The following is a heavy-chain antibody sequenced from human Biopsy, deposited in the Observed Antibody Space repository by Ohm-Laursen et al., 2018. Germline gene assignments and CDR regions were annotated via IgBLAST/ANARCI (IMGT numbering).Heavy chain of an antibody. CDR1: GYTYPDYY. V-gene: IGHV1-8*02. CDR2: MNPDSGNT. D-gene: IGHD2-8*01. Sequence: ASVKVSCKASGYTYPDYYVHWVRQATGQGLEWLGWMNPDSGNTGSAQKFHDRVTMTMNTSINTAYLELSSLRSEDTAVYYCARFDNGFDKWGQGTLVTVSS. J-gene: IGHJ4*02. CDR3: ARFDNGFDK.